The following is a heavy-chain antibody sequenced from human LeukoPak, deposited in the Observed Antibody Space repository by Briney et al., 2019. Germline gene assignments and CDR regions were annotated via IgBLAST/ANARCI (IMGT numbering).Heavy chain of an antibody. CDR2: IYAGGST. V-gene: IGHV3-66*02. CDR1: GLTVSSTY. D-gene: IGHD2-21*02. J-gene: IGHJ4*02. Sequence: GGSLRLSCAVSGLTVSSTYMSWVRQAPGKGLEWVSVIYAGGSTYYADSVKGRFTISRDNSKNTLHLQMNSQRPDDTALYYCARGGGAFCGADCYRNFDYWGQGALVTVSS. CDR3: ARGGGAFCGADCYRNFDY.